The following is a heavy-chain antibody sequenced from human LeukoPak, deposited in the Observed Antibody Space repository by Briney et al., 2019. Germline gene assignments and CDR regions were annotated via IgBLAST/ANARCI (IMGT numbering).Heavy chain of an antibody. CDR3: ARDMVRGVIDYYCYGMDV. Sequence: GGSLRLSCAASGFTFSSYSMNWVRQAPGKGLEWVSSISSSSSYIYYADSVKGRFTISRDNAKNSLYLQMNSLRAEDTAVYYCARDMVRGVIDYYCYGMDVWGQGTTVTVSS. D-gene: IGHD3-10*01. CDR1: GFTFSSYS. CDR2: ISSSSSYI. J-gene: IGHJ6*02. V-gene: IGHV3-21*01.